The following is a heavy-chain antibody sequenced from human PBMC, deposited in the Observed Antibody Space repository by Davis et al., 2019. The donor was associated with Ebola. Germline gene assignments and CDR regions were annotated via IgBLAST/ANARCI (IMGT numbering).Heavy chain of an antibody. V-gene: IGHV1-2*04. CDR1: GYTFTGYY. J-gene: IGHJ6*02. Sequence: AASVKVSCKASGYTFTGYYMHWVRQAPGQGLEWMGWINPNSGGTNYAQKFQGWVTMTRDTSISTAYMELSRLRSDDTAVYYCAREVRIYYGMDVWGQGTTVTVSS. CDR3: AREVRIYYGMDV. CDR2: INPNSGGT.